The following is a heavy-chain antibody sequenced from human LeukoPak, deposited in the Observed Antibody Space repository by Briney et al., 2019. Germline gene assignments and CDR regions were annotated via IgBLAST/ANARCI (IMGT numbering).Heavy chain of an antibody. CDR1: GDTISSKSTT. J-gene: IGHJ4*02. Sequence: SQTLSLTCAVSGDTISSKSTTWNWIRQSPARGLEWLGMSYYRSKWSNHYALSVKSRITLNPDTSKHQFSLQLRSVTPKDTAVYYCASFATDKLTDYWGQGTLVTVSS. V-gene: IGHV6-1*01. CDR2: SYYRSKWSN. CDR3: ASFATDKLTDY. D-gene: IGHD1-1*01.